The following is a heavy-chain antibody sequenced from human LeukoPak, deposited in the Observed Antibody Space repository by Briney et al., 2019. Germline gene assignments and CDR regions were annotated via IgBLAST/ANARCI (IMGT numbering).Heavy chain of an antibody. CDR2: IKSKTDGGTT. D-gene: IGHD3-10*01. CDR1: GFTFSNAW. Sequence: KPGGSLRLSCAASGFTFSNAWMSWVRQAPGKGLEWVGRIKSKTDGGTTDYAAPVKGRFTISRDDSKNTLYLQMNSLKTEDTAVYYCTTKITMVRGVNDYWGQGTLVTVSS. V-gene: IGHV3-15*01. J-gene: IGHJ4*02. CDR3: TTKITMVRGVNDY.